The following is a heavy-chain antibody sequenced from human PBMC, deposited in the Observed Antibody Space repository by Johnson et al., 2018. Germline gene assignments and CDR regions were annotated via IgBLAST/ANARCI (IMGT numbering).Heavy chain of an antibody. CDR1: GFTFSNFG. CDR3: AKDKGPTMIRCFQH. D-gene: IGHD3-22*01. Sequence: QVQLVESGGGVVQPGRSLRLSCGASGFTFSNFGMHWVRQAPGTGLAWVADISYDGRNKNYADSVTGRSAISRDNSKNTLYVQMDSLRAEDTAVYYCAKDKGPTMIRCFQHWGQGTLVTVSS. J-gene: IGHJ1*01. CDR2: ISYDGRNK. V-gene: IGHV3-30*18.